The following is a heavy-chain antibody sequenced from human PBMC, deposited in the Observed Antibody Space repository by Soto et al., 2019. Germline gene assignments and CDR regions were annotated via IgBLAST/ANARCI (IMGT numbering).Heavy chain of an antibody. CDR1: GGSISSYY. CDR2: IYYSGST. CDR3: ARVNAVFYNNHSYYDFYIDS. Sequence: SETLSLTCTVSGGSISSYYWSWIRQPPGKGLEWIGYIYYSGSTNYNPSLKSRVTISVDTSKNQFSLRLSSVTAADTAVYYCARVNAVFYNNHSYYDFYIDSWGKGTPVTVSS. V-gene: IGHV4-59*01. D-gene: IGHD1-1*01. J-gene: IGHJ6*03.